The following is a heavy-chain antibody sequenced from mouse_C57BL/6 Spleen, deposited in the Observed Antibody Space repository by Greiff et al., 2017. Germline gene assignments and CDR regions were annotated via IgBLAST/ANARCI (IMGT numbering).Heavy chain of an antibody. D-gene: IGHD2-4*01. CDR3: ARQVYYDYDVYFDY. CDR1: GFTFSSYG. CDR2: ISSGGSYT. Sequence: EVKVVESGGDLVKPGGSLKLSCAASGFTFSSYGMSWVRQTPDKRLEWVATISSGGSYTYYPDSVKGRFTISRDNAKNTLYLQMSSLKSEDTAMYYCARQVYYDYDVYFDYWGQGTTLTVSS. J-gene: IGHJ2*01. V-gene: IGHV5-6*01.